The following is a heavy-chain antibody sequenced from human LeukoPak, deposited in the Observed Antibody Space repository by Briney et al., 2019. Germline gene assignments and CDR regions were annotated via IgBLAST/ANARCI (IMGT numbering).Heavy chain of an antibody. Sequence: PSETLSLTCAVYGGSLSGYYWSWLREPTGKGVEWLGEINHSGSTNYNPSLQSPVTISVDTSKNQFSLKLSSVTAADTAVYYCARGPGYSGYDLDYWGQGTLVTVSS. CDR3: ARGPGYSGYDLDY. CDR1: GGSLSGYY. J-gene: IGHJ4*02. V-gene: IGHV4-34*01. CDR2: INHSGST. D-gene: IGHD5-12*01.